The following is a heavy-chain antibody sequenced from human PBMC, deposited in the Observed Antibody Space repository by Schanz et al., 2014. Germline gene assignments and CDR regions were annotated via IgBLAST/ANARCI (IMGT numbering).Heavy chain of an antibody. CDR3: AKRSSGTSCAHGAFDI. CDR1: GFTVSSKY. CDR2: IYSDGRT. J-gene: IGHJ3*02. D-gene: IGHD2-2*01. Sequence: EVQLVESGGGLVQPGGSLRLSCAASGFTVSSKYMNWVRQAPGKGLEWVSVIYSDGRTYYGDSVTDRFTISRDNSKNTLYLQMNSLRDEDAAMYYCAKRSSGTSCAHGAFDIWGQGTMVTVSS. V-gene: IGHV3-66*01.